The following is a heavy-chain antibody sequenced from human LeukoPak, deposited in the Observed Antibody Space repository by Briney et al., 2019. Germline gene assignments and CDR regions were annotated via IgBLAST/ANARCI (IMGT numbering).Heavy chain of an antibody. J-gene: IGHJ5*02. V-gene: IGHV4-59*06. CDR2: IYSSGST. Sequence: PSETLSLTCTVSGGSISSYYWSWIRQHPGKGLEWIGYIYSSGSTHYNPSLKSRLTISVDTSKNQFSLKLTSVTAADAAVYYCARGYAPFDPWGQGTLVTVSS. CDR3: ARGYAPFDP. D-gene: IGHD6-25*01. CDR1: GGSISSYY.